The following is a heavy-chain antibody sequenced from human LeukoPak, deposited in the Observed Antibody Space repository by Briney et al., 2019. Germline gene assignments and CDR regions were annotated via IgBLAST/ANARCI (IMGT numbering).Heavy chain of an antibody. J-gene: IGHJ6*03. V-gene: IGHV5-51*01. D-gene: IGHD3-10*01. CDR1: GYSFTSYW. CDR3: ARAHTSGGYYYYYMDV. CDR2: IYPGDSGT. Sequence: GESLKISCKGSGYSFTSYWIGWVRQMPGKGLEWMGIIYPGDSGTRYSPSFQGQVTISADKSISTAYLQWSSLKASDTAMYYCARAHTSGGYYYYYMDVWAKGPRSPSP.